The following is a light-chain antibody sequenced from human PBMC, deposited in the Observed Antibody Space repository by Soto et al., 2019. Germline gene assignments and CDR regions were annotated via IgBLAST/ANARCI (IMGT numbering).Light chain of an antibody. Sequence: DIQMTQSPSSLSAFVGDRVNITCRTSQHIAIYLNWYQQKPGKAPNLLIRLASTLQSGIPSRFSGSGSGTDFTLTISSLQPEDFATYYCQQTYGTPPTFGGGTKVDI. CDR3: QQTYGTPPT. J-gene: IGKJ4*01. CDR2: LAS. V-gene: IGKV1-39*01. CDR1: QHIAIY.